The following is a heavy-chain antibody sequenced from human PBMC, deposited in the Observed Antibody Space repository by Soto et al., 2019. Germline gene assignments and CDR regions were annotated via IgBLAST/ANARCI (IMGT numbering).Heavy chain of an antibody. CDR2: ISSNGGST. CDR1: GFTFSSYA. CDR3: VKGSLRYNWNRLDY. D-gene: IGHD1-1*01. J-gene: IGHJ4*02. Sequence: PGGSMRLACSACGFTFSSYAMHWVRQAPGKGLEYVSAISSNGGSTYYADSVKGRFTTSRDNSKNTLYLQMSSLRAEDTAVYYCVKGSLRYNWNRLDYWGQGTLVTVSS. V-gene: IGHV3-64D*06.